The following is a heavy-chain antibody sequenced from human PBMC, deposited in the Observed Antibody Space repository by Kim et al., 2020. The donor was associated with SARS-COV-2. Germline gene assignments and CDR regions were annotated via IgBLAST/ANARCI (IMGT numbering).Heavy chain of an antibody. CDR3: ASSSWYYFDY. V-gene: IGHV4-34*01. D-gene: IGHD6-13*01. J-gene: IGHJ4*02. Sequence: SETLSLTCAVYGGSFSGYYWSWIRQPPGKGLEWIGEINHSGSTNYNPSLKSRVTISVDTSKNQFSLKLSSVTAADTAVYYCASSSWYYFDYWGQGTLVTVSS. CDR1: GGSFSGYY. CDR2: INHSGST.